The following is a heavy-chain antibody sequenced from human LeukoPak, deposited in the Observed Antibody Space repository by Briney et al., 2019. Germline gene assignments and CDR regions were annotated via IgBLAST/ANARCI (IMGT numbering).Heavy chain of an antibody. Sequence: GGSLRLSCAASGFTFSSYSTNWVRQAPGKGLEWVSSISSSSSYIYYADSVKGRFTISRDNAKNSLYLQMNSLRAEDTAVYYCARGGGDSLYFQHWGQGTLVTVSS. CDR3: ARGGGDSLYFQH. D-gene: IGHD2-21*02. CDR2: ISSSSSYI. J-gene: IGHJ1*01. V-gene: IGHV3-21*01. CDR1: GFTFSSYS.